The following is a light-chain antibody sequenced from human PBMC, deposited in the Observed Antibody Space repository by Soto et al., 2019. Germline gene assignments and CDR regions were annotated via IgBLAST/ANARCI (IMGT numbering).Light chain of an antibody. Sequence: EVLLTPPPATLSGSPPARPPLLSRASQSVSSYLAWYQQKPGQAPRLLIYDASNRATGIPARFSGSGSGTDFTLTISSLEPEDFAVYYCQQHSNWPRTFGQGTKVDIK. CDR2: DAS. CDR3: QQHSNWPRT. J-gene: IGKJ1*01. CDR1: QSVSSY. V-gene: IGKV3-11*01.